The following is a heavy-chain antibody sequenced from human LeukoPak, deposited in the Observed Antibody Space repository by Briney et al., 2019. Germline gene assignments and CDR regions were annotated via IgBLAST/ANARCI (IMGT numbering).Heavy chain of an antibody. V-gene: IGHV1-8*01. Sequence: GASVKVSCKASGYTFTSYDINWVRQAPGQGLEWMGWMNPNSGNTGYAQKFQGRVTMTRNTSISTAYMELSSLRSDDTAVYYCARGVSKSYDFWSGYTSAHNWFDPWGQGTLVTVSS. D-gene: IGHD3-3*01. CDR3: ARGVSKSYDFWSGYTSAHNWFDP. J-gene: IGHJ5*02. CDR1: GYTFTSYD. CDR2: MNPNSGNT.